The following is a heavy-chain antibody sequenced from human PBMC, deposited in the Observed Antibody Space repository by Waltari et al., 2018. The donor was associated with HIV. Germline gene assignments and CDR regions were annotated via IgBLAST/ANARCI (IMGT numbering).Heavy chain of an antibody. Sequence: QLQLQESGSGLVKPAQTLSLTCAVSGGSISSGGYSWSWIRQPPGKGLAWIGYIYHSGSTCHNPSLNSRVTIAVDRSKNQFSLKLRSVTAADTAVYYCARGGYSYGPFDYWGQGTLVTVSS. J-gene: IGHJ4*02. CDR2: IYHSGST. D-gene: IGHD5-18*01. CDR1: GGSISSGGYS. V-gene: IGHV4-30-2*01. CDR3: ARGGYSYGPFDY.